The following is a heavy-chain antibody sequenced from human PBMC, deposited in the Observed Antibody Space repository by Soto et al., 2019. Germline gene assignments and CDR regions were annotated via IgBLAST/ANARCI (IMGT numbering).Heavy chain of an antibody. D-gene: IGHD3-10*01. CDR2: ISGSGGST. CDR1: GFTFSSYA. V-gene: IGHV3-23*01. J-gene: IGHJ6*02. CDR3: AKGTMVRGAAYYYYGMDV. Sequence: GGSLRLSCAASGFTFSSYAMSWVRQAPGKGLEWVSAISGSGGSTYYADSVKGRFTISRDNSKNTLYLQMNSLRAEDTAVYYCAKGTMVRGAAYYYYGMDVWGQGTTVTVSS.